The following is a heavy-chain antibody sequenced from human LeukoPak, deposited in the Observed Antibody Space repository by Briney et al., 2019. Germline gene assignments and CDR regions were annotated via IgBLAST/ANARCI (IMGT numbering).Heavy chain of an antibody. CDR1: GFPFSNYA. D-gene: IGHD1-14*01. CDR2: ITVRGAST. Sequence: PGGSLRLSCAVSGFPFSNYAMSWVRQAPGKGLEWVSSITVRGASTYYADSVKGRFTISRDNSKNTLNLQMNSLRAEDTAVYFCAKAVGNSPHYFDFWGQGTLVTVSS. CDR3: AKAVGNSPHYFDF. V-gene: IGHV3-23*01. J-gene: IGHJ4*02.